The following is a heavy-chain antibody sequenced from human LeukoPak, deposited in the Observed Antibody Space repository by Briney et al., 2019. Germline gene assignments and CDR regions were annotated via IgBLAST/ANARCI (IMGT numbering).Heavy chain of an antibody. CDR3: AGFTYYYDSSGYYYVKKSGDY. CDR2: IYYSGST. CDR1: GGSISSYY. V-gene: IGHV4-59*01. D-gene: IGHD3-22*01. J-gene: IGHJ4*02. Sequence: PSETLSLTCTVSGGSISSYYWSWIRQPPGKGLEWIGYIYYSGSTNYNPSLKSRVTISVDTSKNQFSLKLSSVTAADTAVYYCAGFTYYYDSSGYYYVKKSGDYWGQGTLVTVSS.